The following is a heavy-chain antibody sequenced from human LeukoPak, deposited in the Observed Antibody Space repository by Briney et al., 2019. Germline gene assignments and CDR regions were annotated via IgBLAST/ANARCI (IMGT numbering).Heavy chain of an antibody. CDR3: ARGLDYAKTGY. Sequence: SETLSLTCAVNGASFSDYYWTWIRQPPGKGLEWIGEINNSGRTNYNPSLQSRVIISVDTSKNQFSLKVTSVTAADTAAYYCARGLDYAKTGYWGQGTLVTVSS. D-gene: IGHD3/OR15-3a*01. CDR2: INNSGRT. V-gene: IGHV4-34*01. J-gene: IGHJ4*02. CDR1: GASFSDYY.